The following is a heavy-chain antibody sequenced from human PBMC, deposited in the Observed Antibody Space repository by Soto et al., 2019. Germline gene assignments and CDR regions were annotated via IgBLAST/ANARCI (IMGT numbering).Heavy chain of an antibody. CDR2: IYYSGST. D-gene: IGHD5-18*01. V-gene: IGHV4-30-4*01. CDR1: GGSISGGDYY. J-gene: IGHJ5*02. CDR3: AGIQSKRLSGLDP. Sequence: PSETLSLTCTVSGGSISGGDYYWSWIRQPPGKGLEWIGYIYYSGSTYYNPSLKSRVTISVDTSKNQFSLKLSSVTAADTAVYYCAGIQSKRLSGLDPWGQGTLVTVSS.